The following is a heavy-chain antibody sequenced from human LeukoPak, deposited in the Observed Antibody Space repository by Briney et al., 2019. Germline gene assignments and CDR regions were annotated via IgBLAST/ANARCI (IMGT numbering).Heavy chain of an antibody. Sequence: GGSLRLSCASAGFTFSTYIMNVGRQAPGKGLELVSSISSSSSYIYYADSVKGRFTISRDNAKNSLYLQMNSMRAEDTAVYSCARGGDGYNYWFDPWGQGTLVTVSS. CDR1: GFTFSTYI. CDR2: ISSSSSYI. V-gene: IGHV3-21*04. D-gene: IGHD5-24*01. CDR3: ARGGDGYNYWFDP. J-gene: IGHJ5*02.